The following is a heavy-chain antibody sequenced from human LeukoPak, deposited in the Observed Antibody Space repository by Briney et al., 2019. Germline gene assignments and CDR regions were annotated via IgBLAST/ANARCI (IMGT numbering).Heavy chain of an antibody. Sequence: GESLKISCKGSGYSFTNYWIAWVRQMPGKGLEWMGVIYPGDSDTRYNPSFQGQVTISADRSFGTAYLQWSSLKASDSAMYYCARRQATTEYFDFWGQGTLVTVSS. CDR2: IYPGDSDT. D-gene: IGHD1-7*01. V-gene: IGHV5-51*01. CDR3: ARRQATTEYFDF. CDR1: GYSFTNYW. J-gene: IGHJ4*02.